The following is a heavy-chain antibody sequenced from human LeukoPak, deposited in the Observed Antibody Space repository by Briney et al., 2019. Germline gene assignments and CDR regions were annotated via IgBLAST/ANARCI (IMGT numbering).Heavy chain of an antibody. V-gene: IGHV4-34*01. CDR1: GGSFSGYY. Sequence: SETLSLTCAVYGGSFSGYYWSWIRQPPGEGLEWIGEINHSGSTNYNPSLKSRVTISVDTSKNQFSLKLSSVTAADTAVYYCARVMVRGVLHAFDIWGQGTMVTVSS. D-gene: IGHD3-10*01. CDR2: INHSGST. CDR3: ARVMVRGVLHAFDI. J-gene: IGHJ3*02.